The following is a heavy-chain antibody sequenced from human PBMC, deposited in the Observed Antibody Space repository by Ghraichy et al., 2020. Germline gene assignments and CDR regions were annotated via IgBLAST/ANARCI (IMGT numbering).Heavy chain of an antibody. CDR3: AKAGVPAARQVYWYFDL. CDR2: ISYDGSNK. D-gene: IGHD2-2*01. V-gene: IGHV3-30*18. J-gene: IGHJ2*01. Sequence: GGSLRLSCAASGFTFSSYGMHWVRQAPGKGLEWVAVISYDGSNKYYADSVKGRFTISRDNSKNTLYLQMNSLRAEDTAVYYCAKAGVPAARQVYWYFDLWGRGTLVTVSS. CDR1: GFTFSSYG.